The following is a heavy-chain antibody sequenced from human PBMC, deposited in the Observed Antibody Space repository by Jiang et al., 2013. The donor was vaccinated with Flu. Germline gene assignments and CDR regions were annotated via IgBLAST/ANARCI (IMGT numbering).Heavy chain of an antibody. Sequence: KPTQTLTLTCTFSGFSLSTSVVAVGWIRQPPGEALEWLALIYGEGEKHYSPSLKSRRSITKDTSKNQVVLTLTNMDPVDTATYYCAHRYGGYFDYWGQGTLVTVSS. CDR3: AHRYGGYFDY. CDR2: IYGEGEK. CDR1: GFSLSTSVVA. J-gene: IGHJ4*02. D-gene: IGHD4-17*01. V-gene: IGHV2-5*02.